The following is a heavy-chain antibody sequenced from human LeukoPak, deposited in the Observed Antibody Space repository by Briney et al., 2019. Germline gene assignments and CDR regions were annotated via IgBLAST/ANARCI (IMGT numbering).Heavy chain of an antibody. CDR2: INSDGSST. Sequence: PGGSLRLSCAASGFTFSSYWMHWVRQAPGKGLVWVSRINSDGSSTSYAHSVKGRFTISRDNAKNTLYLQMNSLRAEDTAVYYCARVDSSSWYGIDYWGQGTLVTVSS. CDR3: ARVDSSSWYGIDY. J-gene: IGHJ4*02. CDR1: GFTFSSYW. V-gene: IGHV3-74*01. D-gene: IGHD6-13*01.